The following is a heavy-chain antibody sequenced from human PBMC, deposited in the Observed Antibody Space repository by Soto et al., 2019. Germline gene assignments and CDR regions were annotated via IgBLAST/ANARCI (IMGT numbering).Heavy chain of an antibody. Sequence: WASVKVSCKASGGTFSSYAISWVRQAPGQGLEWMGGIIPIFGTANYAQKFQGRVTITADESTSTAYMELSSLRSEDTAVYYCARVDCSSTSCAFHWFDPWGQGTLLTVSS. CDR3: ARVDCSSTSCAFHWFDP. CDR2: IIPIFGTA. CDR1: GGTFSSYA. V-gene: IGHV1-69*13. J-gene: IGHJ5*02. D-gene: IGHD2-2*01.